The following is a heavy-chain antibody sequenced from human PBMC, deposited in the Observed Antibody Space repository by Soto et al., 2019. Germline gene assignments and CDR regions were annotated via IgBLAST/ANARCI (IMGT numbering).Heavy chain of an antibody. CDR1: GDSVSSDSAA. V-gene: IGHV6-1*01. D-gene: IGHD6-19*01. Sequence: SQTLSLNCAISGDSVSSDSAAWNWIRQSPSRGLEWLGRTYYRSKWYNDYAVSVKSRITINPDTSKNQFSLQLNSVTPEDTAVYYCARDFSLRVAVAGSGFDYWGQGTLVTVSS. CDR3: ARDFSLRVAVAGSGFDY. CDR2: TYYRSKWYN. J-gene: IGHJ4*02.